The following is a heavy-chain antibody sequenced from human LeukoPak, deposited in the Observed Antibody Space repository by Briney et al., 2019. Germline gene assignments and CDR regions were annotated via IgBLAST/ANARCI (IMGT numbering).Heavy chain of an antibody. J-gene: IGHJ4*02. CDR2: MNPNSGNT. CDR1: GYTFISYD. CDR3: ASAALVGTNWYYFDY. D-gene: IGHD1-1*01. V-gene: IGHV1-8*01. Sequence: ASVKVSCKASGYTFISYDINWVRQATGQGLEWMGWMNPNSGNTGYAQKFQGRVTMTRNTSISTAYMELSSLRSEDTAVYYCASAALVGTNWYYFDYWGQGTLVTVSS.